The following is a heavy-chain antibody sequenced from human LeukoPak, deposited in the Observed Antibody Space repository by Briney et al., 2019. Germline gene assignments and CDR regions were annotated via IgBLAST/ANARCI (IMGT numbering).Heavy chain of an antibody. Sequence: PGGSLRLSCAASGFTFSSYGMHWVRQAPGKGLEWVAVVWYDGSNKYYADSVKGRFTISRDNSKNTLYLQMNSLRAEDTAVYYCARGLDYSNYCYYGMDVWGQGTTVTVSS. D-gene: IGHD4-11*01. CDR1: GFTFSSYG. CDR3: ARGLDYSNYCYYGMDV. CDR2: VWYDGSNK. V-gene: IGHV3-33*01. J-gene: IGHJ6*02.